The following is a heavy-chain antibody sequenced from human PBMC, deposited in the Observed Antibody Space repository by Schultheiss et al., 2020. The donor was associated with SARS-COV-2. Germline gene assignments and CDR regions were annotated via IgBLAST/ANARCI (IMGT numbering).Heavy chain of an antibody. J-gene: IGHJ4*02. CDR1: GGSISSSSYY. CDR2: INHSGSS. D-gene: IGHD6-13*01. CDR3: ARGPAAGFPRVDY. Sequence: SETLSLTCTVSGGSISSSSYYWSWIRQPPGKGLEWIGEINHSGSSNQNPSLRSRVTLSVDTSKNQFSLKLSSVTAADTAVYYCARGPAAGFPRVDYWGQGTLVTVSS. V-gene: IGHV4-39*07.